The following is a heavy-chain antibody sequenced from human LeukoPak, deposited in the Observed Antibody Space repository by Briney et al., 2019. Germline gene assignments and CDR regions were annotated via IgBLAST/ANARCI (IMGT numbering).Heavy chain of an antibody. D-gene: IGHD4-17*01. CDR2: IYTSGST. V-gene: IGHV4-61*02. CDR3: ASLRRVTVTNSYNWFDP. Sequence: SETLSLSCTFYGGSISSGSYYWSWIRQPAGKGLEWIGRIYTSGSTNYNPSLKSRVTISVDTSRNQFSLKLSSVTAADTAVYYCASLRRVTVTNSYNWFDPWGQGTLVTVSS. J-gene: IGHJ5*02. CDR1: GGSISSGSYY.